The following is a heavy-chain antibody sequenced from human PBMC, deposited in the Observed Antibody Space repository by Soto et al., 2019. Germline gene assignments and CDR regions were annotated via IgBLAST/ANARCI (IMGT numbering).Heavy chain of an antibody. CDR2: ISYDGSNK. J-gene: IGHJ4*02. CDR3: ANVLRLDY. Sequence: QVQLVESGGGVVQPGRSLRLSCAASGFTYSSYGMHWVRQAPGKGLEWVAVISYDGSNKYYADSVKGRFTISRDNSKNTLYLQMNSLRAEDTAVYNCANVLRLDYWGQGTLVTVSS. V-gene: IGHV3-30*18. D-gene: IGHD2-8*01. CDR1: GFTYSSYG.